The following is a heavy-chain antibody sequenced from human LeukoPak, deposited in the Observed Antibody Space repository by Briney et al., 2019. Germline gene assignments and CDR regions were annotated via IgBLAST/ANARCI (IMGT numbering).Heavy chain of an antibody. D-gene: IGHD2-2*01. CDR2: IYHSGGA. J-gene: IGHJ4*02. CDR3: ARHSSRFGSYYLDY. V-gene: IGHV4-59*08. CDR1: GGSIGSYY. Sequence: SETLSLICTVSGGSIGSYYWSWIRQPPGKGLEWIGYIYHSGGANYNPSLKSRVAMSVDTSKNQFSLKLSSVTAADTAVYYCARHSSRFGSYYLDYWGQGILFTVSS.